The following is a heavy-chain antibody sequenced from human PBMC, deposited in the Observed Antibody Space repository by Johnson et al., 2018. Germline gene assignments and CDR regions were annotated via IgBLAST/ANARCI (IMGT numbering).Heavy chain of an antibody. CDR3: ARDTSSDGGYHYYMDV. CDR2: IYYGGST. V-gene: IGHV4-59*01. Sequence: QVQLQESGPGLVKXSETXSLXCTVSGGSISPYYWTWTRQPPGTGLEWIGYIYYGGSTSYNPSLKSRVTISVDTAKNQFSLKLSSVTAADTAVYYCARDTSSDGGYHYYMDVWGKGTTVFVSS. CDR1: GGSISPYY. J-gene: IGHJ6*03. D-gene: IGHD6-25*01.